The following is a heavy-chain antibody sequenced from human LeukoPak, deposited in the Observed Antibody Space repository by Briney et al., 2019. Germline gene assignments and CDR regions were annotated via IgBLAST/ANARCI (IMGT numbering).Heavy chain of an antibody. CDR3: ARDPPRGTKTDY. V-gene: IGHV1-18*01. D-gene: IGHD3-16*01. CDR1: GYTFTSYG. CDR2: ISAYNGNT. J-gene: IGHJ4*02. Sequence: ASVKVSCKASGYTFTSYGISWVRQAPGQGLEWMGWISAYNGNTNYAQELQGRVTMTTDTSTSTAYMELRSLRSDDTAVYYCARDPPRGTKTDYWGQGTLVTVSS.